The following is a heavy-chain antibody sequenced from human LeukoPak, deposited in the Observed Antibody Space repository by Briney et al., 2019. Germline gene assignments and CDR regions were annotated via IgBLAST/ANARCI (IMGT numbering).Heavy chain of an antibody. Sequence: GGSLRLYCAASGFTFSSYAMHWVRQAPGKGLEWVAVISYDGSNKYYADSGKGRFTISRDNSKNTLYLQMNSLRAEDTAVDYCARANYYYDSSGYYYPPDYWGQGTLVTVSS. J-gene: IGHJ4*02. V-gene: IGHV3-30*01. CDR2: ISYDGSNK. D-gene: IGHD3-22*01. CDR3: ARANYYYDSSGYYYPPDY. CDR1: GFTFSSYA.